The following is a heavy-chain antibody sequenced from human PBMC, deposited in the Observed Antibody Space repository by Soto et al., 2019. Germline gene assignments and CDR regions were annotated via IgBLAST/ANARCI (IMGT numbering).Heavy chain of an antibody. D-gene: IGHD6-13*01. V-gene: IGHV4-59*01. J-gene: IGHJ4*02. CDR1: GDSISNYY. CDR2: IYYTGST. CDR3: AKYRRTEAEGYTLDY. Sequence: SETLSLTCTVSGDSISNYYWSWIRQPPGKRLEWIGYIYYTGSTIYNPSLESRVTMSVDTSKNQFSLKVNSVNAADTAVYYCAKYRRTEAEGYTLDYWGRGTLVTVSS.